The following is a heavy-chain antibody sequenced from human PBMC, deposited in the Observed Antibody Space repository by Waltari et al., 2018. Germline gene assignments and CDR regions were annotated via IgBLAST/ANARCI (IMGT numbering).Heavy chain of an antibody. CDR3: ARRYCTGGVCPSDWFDP. CDR1: GYSFTSYW. J-gene: IGHJ5*02. Sequence: EVQLVQSGAEVKKPGESLKISCKGSGYSFTSYWIGWVRQMPGQGLEWMGINYPGDSDTSYSPSFPGQVTISADKSISPAYLQWSSLKASDTAMYYCARRYCTGGVCPSDWFDPWGQGTLVTVSS. D-gene: IGHD2-8*02. CDR2: NYPGDSDT. V-gene: IGHV5-51*01.